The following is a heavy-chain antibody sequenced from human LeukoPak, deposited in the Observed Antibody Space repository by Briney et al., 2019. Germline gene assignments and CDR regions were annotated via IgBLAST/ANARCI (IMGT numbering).Heavy chain of an antibody. CDR3: ARRNSSPVRVDP. CDR2: IYYSGST. Sequence: PSETLSLTCAVYGGSFSGYYWSWIRQPPGKGLEWIGYIYYSGSTYYNPSLKSRVTISVDTSKNQFSLKLSSVTAADTAVYYCARRNSSPVRVDPWGQGTLVTVSS. CDR1: GGSFSGYY. J-gene: IGHJ5*02. V-gene: IGHV4-34*01. D-gene: IGHD6-13*01.